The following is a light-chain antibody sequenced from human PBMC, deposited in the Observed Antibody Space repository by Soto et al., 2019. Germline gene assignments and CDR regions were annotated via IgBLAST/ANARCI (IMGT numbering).Light chain of an antibody. CDR2: EGS. Sequence: QSVLTQPASVSGSPGQSITISCTGTSSDVGSYNLVSWYQQHPGKAPKLMIYEGSKRPSGVSNRFSGSKSGNTASLTISGLQAEDEADYYCCSYAGSSTFGVVFGGGTSSPS. V-gene: IGLV2-23*03. CDR1: SSDVGSYNL. J-gene: IGLJ2*01. CDR3: CSYAGSSTFGVV.